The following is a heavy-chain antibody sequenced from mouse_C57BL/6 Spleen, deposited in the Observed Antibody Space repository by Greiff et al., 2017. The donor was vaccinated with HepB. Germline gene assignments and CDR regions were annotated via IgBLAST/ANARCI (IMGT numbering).Heavy chain of an antibody. CDR1: GFTFSSYA. J-gene: IGHJ3*01. CDR2: ISDGGSYT. Sequence: EVQGVESGGGLVKPGGSLKLSCAASGFTFSSYAMSWVRQTPEKRLEWVATISDGGSYTYYPDNVKGRFTISRDNAKNNLYLQMSHLKSEDTAMYYCAREGLEGFADWGQGTLVTVSA. V-gene: IGHV5-4*01. CDR3: AREGLEGFAD. D-gene: IGHD2-2*01.